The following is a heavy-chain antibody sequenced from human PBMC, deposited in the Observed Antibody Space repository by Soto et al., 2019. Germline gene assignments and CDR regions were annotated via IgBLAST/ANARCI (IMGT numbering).Heavy chain of an antibody. CDR2: MCCSGIS. Sequence: QVQLQESGPGLVKPSETLSLTCTVSGGSVSSDSYYWIWIRQPPGQGMEWIGYMCCSGISKYNRSLRCRVTNSVDTSNNQFSHKPNSVNVADTAVYYCAGGDSVQLWLGRYWGQGTLVTVSS. D-gene: IGHD5-18*01. CDR3: AGGDSVQLWLGRY. J-gene: IGHJ4*02. CDR1: GGSVSSDSYY. V-gene: IGHV4-61*01.